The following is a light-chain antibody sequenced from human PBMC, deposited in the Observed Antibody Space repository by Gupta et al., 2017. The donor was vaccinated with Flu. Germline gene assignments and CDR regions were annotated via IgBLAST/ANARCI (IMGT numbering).Light chain of an antibody. CDR3: NYRARNDKQHAV. V-gene: IGLV3-19*01. CDR1: SLRNSY. Sequence: QTVRIACQGDSLRNSYASWYQEQPGPDTVRGIEAKNLRTSGIQDRFAGSSSGNNASSTLHGAQAEDEADEEWNYRARNDKQHAVFGGGTKLTVL. CDR2: AKN. J-gene: IGLJ3*02.